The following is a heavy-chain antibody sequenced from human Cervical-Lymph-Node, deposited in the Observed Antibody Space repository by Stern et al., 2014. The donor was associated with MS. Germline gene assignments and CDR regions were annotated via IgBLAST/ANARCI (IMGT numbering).Heavy chain of an antibody. CDR3: ARDPRHYLADY. Sequence: EVQLVESGGGLVQPGGSLRLSCVASGFTFRSYWMHWVRQPPGKGPVWFSCMSNDGGAASYADSVMGRFTISRDNAKNTLYLQMNSLRAEDTAVYYCARDPRHYLADYWGQGALVTVSS. CDR2: MSNDGGAA. CDR1: GFTFRSYW. D-gene: IGHD3-10*01. V-gene: IGHV3-74*01. J-gene: IGHJ4*02.